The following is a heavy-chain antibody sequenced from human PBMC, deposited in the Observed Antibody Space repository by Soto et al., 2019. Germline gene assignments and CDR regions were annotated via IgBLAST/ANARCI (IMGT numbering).Heavy chain of an antibody. CDR2: IIPIFGTA. CDR3: ARGQITMVRGVITDYYYYGMDV. CDR1: GGTFSSYA. Sequence: SVKVSCKASGGTFSSYAISWVRQAPGQGLEWMGGIIPIFGTANYAQKFQGRVTITADESTSTAYMELSSLRSEDTAVYYCARGQITMVRGVITDYYYYGMDVWGQGTTVTVSS. J-gene: IGHJ6*02. V-gene: IGHV1-69*13. D-gene: IGHD3-10*01.